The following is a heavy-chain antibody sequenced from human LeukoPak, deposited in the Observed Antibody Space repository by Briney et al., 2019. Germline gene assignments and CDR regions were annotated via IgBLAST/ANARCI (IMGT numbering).Heavy chain of an antibody. D-gene: IGHD6-19*01. CDR1: GYTFTGYY. Sequence: GAAVKVSCKASGYTFTGYYMHWVRQAPGQRLEWIGWINSNSGGTNYPQKFQGRVTMTRDTSISTAYMELNTLRSDDTAIYYCARAGPLPYSSDTYNWLDPWGQGTLVTVSS. J-gene: IGHJ5*02. V-gene: IGHV1-2*02. CDR3: ARAGPLPYSSDTYNWLDP. CDR2: INSNSGGT.